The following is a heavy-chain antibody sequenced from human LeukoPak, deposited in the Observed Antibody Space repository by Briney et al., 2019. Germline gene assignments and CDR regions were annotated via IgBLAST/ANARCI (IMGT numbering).Heavy chain of an antibody. CDR1: GFTFSNYS. CDR2: ISSSSSYI. J-gene: IGHJ6*03. Sequence: TGGSLRLSCAASGFTFSNYSMNWVRQAPGKGLEWVSSISSSSSYIYYADSVKGRFTISRDNAKNSLYLQMNSLRAEDTAVYFCARGIEDYYYYMDVWGKGTTVTVSS. V-gene: IGHV3-21*01. CDR3: ARGIEDYYYYMDV.